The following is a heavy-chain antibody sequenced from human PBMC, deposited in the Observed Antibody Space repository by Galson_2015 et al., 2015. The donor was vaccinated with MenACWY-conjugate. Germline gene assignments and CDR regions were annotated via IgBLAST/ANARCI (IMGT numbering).Heavy chain of an antibody. CDR3: ARAIQLRCSEPPYYMDV. Sequence: SLRLSCAASGSPFSNYYINLIRRAPGRGLEWIAYIDRSGTKTHYADSVKGRFVVSRDNANSSLNLQMNSVRADDTAVYYCARAIQLRCSEPPYYMDVWGKGTTVTVSS. CDR1: GSPFSNYY. CDR2: IDRSGTKT. D-gene: IGHD3-10*02. J-gene: IGHJ6*03. V-gene: IGHV3-11*06.